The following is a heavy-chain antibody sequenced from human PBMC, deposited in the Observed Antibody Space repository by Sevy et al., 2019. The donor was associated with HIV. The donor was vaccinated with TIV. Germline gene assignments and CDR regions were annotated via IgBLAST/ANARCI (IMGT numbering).Heavy chain of an antibody. CDR1: GVTFSSYG. CDR3: AHSSGLYGYYYGRDV. D-gene: IGHD3-3*01. J-gene: IGHJ6*02. Sequence: GGSLRLSCAASGVTFSSYGIHWVRQAPGKGLEWVAVISYDGSKKNHAESMKGRFTISRDNSKNTLYLEMSSLRPDDTAVYYGAHSSGLYGYYYGRDVWGQGTTVTVSS. CDR2: ISYDGSKK. V-gene: IGHV3-30*03.